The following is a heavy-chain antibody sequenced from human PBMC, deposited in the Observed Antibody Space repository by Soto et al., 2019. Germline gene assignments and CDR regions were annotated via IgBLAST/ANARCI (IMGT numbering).Heavy chain of an antibody. Sequence: GGSLRLSCAASGFTFSSYGMHWVRQAPGKGLEWVAVISYDGSNKYYADSVKGRFTVSRDNSKNTLYLQMNSLRAEDTAVYYCAKSSERDFDWLSPPYYYYYMDVWGKGTTVTVSS. J-gene: IGHJ6*03. CDR3: AKSSERDFDWLSPPYYYYYMDV. D-gene: IGHD3-9*01. CDR2: ISYDGSNK. V-gene: IGHV3-30*18. CDR1: GFTFSSYG.